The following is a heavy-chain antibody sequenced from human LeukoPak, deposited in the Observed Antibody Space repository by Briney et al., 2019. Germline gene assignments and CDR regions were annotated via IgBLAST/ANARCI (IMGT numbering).Heavy chain of an antibody. CDR2: MNEDGCEK. CDR1: GFGFRNYW. CDR3: GRNRGYSNFDY. Sequence: GGSLRLSCAASGFGFRNYWMSWVRQAPGKGLEWVANMNEDGCEKNYLDSVKGRFTNSRDNAQDSLDLQMNSLRAEDTAVYYCGRNRGYSNFDYWGQGTLLTVSS. V-gene: IGHV3-7*01. J-gene: IGHJ4*02. D-gene: IGHD5-12*01.